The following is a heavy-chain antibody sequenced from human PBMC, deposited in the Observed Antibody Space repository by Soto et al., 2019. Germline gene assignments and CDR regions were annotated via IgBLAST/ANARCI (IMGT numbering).Heavy chain of an antibody. CDR3: AKDISTAGEVVVAATKDYYYYGMDV. J-gene: IGHJ6*02. CDR1: GFTFDDYA. Sequence: EVQLVESGGGLVQPGRSLRLSCAASGFTFDDYAMHWVRQAPGKGLEWVSGISWNSGSIGYADSVKGRFTISRDNAKNSLYLQMNSLRAEDTALYYCAKDISTAGEVVVAATKDYYYYGMDVWGQGTTVTVSS. D-gene: IGHD2-15*01. CDR2: ISWNSGSI. V-gene: IGHV3-9*01.